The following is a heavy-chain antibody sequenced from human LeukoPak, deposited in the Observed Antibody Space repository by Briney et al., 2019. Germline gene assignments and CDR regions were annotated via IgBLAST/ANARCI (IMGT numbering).Heavy chain of an antibody. CDR2: ISDRGGRT. J-gene: IGHJ4*02. CDR3: AKRGVVIRVILVGFHKEAYYFDS. Sequence: PGGSLRLSCAVSGITLSNYGMSWVRQAPGKGLEWVAGISDRGGRTNYADSVKGRFTISRDNPKNTLYLQMNSVRAEDTAVYFCAKRGVVIRVILVGFHKEAYYFDSWGQGALVTVSS. D-gene: IGHD3-22*01. V-gene: IGHV3-23*01. CDR1: GITLSNYG.